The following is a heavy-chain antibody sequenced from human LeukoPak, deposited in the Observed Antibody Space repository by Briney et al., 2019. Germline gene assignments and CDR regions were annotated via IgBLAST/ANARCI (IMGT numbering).Heavy chain of an antibody. CDR1: GFTFSNYV. Sequence: GGSLRLSCAASGFTFSNYVMSWVRQAPGKGLEWVSAISGGSVSTYYADSVKGRFTISRDNSKNTLYLQMNSLRAEDTAVFYCAKSSGASTFRAAFDIWGQGTMATVSS. CDR2: ISGGSVST. V-gene: IGHV3-23*01. J-gene: IGHJ3*02. CDR3: AKSSGASTFRAAFDI. D-gene: IGHD1-26*01.